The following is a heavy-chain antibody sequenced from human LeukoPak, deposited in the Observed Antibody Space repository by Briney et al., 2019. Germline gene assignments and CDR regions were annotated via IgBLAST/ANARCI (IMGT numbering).Heavy chain of an antibody. CDR1: GFTFSSYG. Sequence: GGSLTLSCAASGFTFSSYGMHWVRQAPGKGLEWVAVIWYDGSNKYYADSVKGRFTISRDNSKKTLYLQMNSLRAEDTAVYYCAGGPYYYDSSGYPGGLDYWGQGTLVTVSS. CDR3: AGGPYYYDSSGYPGGLDY. CDR2: IWYDGSNK. J-gene: IGHJ4*02. V-gene: IGHV3-33*01. D-gene: IGHD3-22*01.